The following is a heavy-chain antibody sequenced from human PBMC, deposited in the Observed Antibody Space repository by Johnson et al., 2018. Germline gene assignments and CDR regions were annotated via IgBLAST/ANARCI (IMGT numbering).Heavy chain of an antibody. D-gene: IGHD4-17*01. CDR3: AKDRYGDYGGMDV. V-gene: IGHV3-30*18. CDR2: ISYDGSNK. CDR1: GFTFSSYG. Sequence: QVQLVQSGGGVVQPGRSLRLSCAASGFTFSSYGMHWVRQAPGKGLEWVAVISYDGSNKYYADSVKGRFTISRDNSKNTLYLQMNSLRAEDTAVDYCAKDRYGDYGGMDVWGQGTTVTVSS. J-gene: IGHJ6*02.